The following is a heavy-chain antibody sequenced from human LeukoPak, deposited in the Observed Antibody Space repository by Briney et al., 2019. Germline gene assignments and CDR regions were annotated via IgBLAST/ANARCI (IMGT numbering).Heavy chain of an antibody. Sequence: GGSLRLSCAASGFTFISYSMNWVRQAPGKGLEWVSSISSSSSYIYYADSVKGRFTISRDNAKNSLYLQMNSLRAEDTAVYYCARDSYSSSWYFDYWGQGTLVTVSS. D-gene: IGHD6-13*01. CDR1: GFTFISYS. V-gene: IGHV3-21*01. J-gene: IGHJ4*02. CDR2: ISSSSSYI. CDR3: ARDSYSSSWYFDY.